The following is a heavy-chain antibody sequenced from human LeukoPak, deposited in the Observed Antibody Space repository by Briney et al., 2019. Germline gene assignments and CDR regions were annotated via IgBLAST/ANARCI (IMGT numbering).Heavy chain of an antibody. Sequence: ASVKVSCKASGYTFTDYYMHWVRQAPGQGLEWMGWINPYSGATKYVQRSQGRVTMTRDTSISTVYMELSSLRSDDTAVYYCARGLGDCSGTSCHGYWGQGTLVTVSS. CDR3: ARGLGDCSGTSCHGY. CDR2: INPYSGAT. CDR1: GYTFTDYY. D-gene: IGHD2-2*01. J-gene: IGHJ4*02. V-gene: IGHV1-2*02.